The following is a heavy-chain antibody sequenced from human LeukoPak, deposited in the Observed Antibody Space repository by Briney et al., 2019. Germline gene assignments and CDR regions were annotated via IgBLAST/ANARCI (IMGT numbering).Heavy chain of an antibody. CDR3: ARGTIAAAGYYYFDY. CDR1: GXTFSSYW. J-gene: IGHJ4*02. CDR2: IKQDGSEK. Sequence: PGGSLRLSCAASGXTFSSYWMSWVRQAPGKGLEWVANIKQDGSEKYYVDSVKGRFTISRDNAKNSLYLQMNSLRAEDTAVYYCARGTIAAAGYYYFDYRGQGTQVTVSS. D-gene: IGHD6-13*01. V-gene: IGHV3-7*04.